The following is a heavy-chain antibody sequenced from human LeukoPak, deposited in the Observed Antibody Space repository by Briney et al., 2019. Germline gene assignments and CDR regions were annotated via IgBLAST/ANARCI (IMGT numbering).Heavy chain of an antibody. V-gene: IGHV3-7*01. Sequence: GGSLRLSCAASGFTFSSYWMSWVSQAPGKGLEWVANIKQDGSEKYYVDSVKGRFTISRDNAKNSLYLQMNSLRAEDTAVYYCARITVRDFWSGYYIPYFDYWGQGTLVTVSS. J-gene: IGHJ4*02. CDR2: IKQDGSEK. CDR1: GFTFSSYW. CDR3: ARITVRDFWSGYYIPYFDY. D-gene: IGHD3-3*01.